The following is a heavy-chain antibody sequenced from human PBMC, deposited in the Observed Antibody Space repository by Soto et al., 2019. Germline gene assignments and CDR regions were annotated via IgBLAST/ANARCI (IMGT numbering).Heavy chain of an antibody. CDR3: VRVGYGDLAQ. CDR2: IDPSGGVT. Sequence: ASVKVSCKASGYTFTKFHIHWVRQAPGQGLEWMGMIDPSGGVTRDAQRFQGRITMTSDTSTSSVYMELSSLRSDDTAVYYCVRVGYGDLAQWGQGTWVTVSS. J-gene: IGHJ4*02. CDR1: GYTFTKFH. D-gene: IGHD4-17*01. V-gene: IGHV1-46*01.